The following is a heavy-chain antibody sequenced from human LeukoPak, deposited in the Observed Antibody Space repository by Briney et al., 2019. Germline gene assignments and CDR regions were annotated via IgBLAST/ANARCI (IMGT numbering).Heavy chain of an antibody. D-gene: IGHD5-24*01. J-gene: IGHJ4*02. Sequence: ASVKVSCKASGGTFSSYAISWVRQAPGQGLEWMGWINPNSGGTNYAQKFQGRVTMTRDTSISTAYMELSRLRSDDTAVYYCASQMATSQWGQGTLVTVSS. CDR2: INPNSGGT. V-gene: IGHV1-2*02. CDR1: GGTFSSYA. CDR3: ASQMATSQ.